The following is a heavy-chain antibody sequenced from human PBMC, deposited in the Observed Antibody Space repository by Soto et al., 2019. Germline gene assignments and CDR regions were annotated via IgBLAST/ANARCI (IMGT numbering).Heavy chain of an antibody. J-gene: IGHJ5*02. V-gene: IGHV3-49*03. Sequence: PWGSLRLSCTASGFTFGDYAMSWFRQAPGKGLEWVGFIRSKAYGGTTEYAASVKGRFTISRDDSKSIAYLQMNSLKTEDTAVYYCTRDGLRFLEWLLSPPFNRFEPWGQGTLVTVSS. CDR1: GFTFGDYA. CDR2: IRSKAYGGTT. CDR3: TRDGLRFLEWLLSPPFNRFEP. D-gene: IGHD3-3*01.